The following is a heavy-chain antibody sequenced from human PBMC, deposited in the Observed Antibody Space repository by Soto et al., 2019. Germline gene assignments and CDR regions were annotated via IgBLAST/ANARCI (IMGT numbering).Heavy chain of an antibody. V-gene: IGHV4-31*03. Sequence: PSETLSLTCTVSGGSISSGDYYWNWIRQHPGKGLEWIGYIYYSGSTYYNPSLKSRATISADTSKNQFSLKLSSVTAADTAVYYCARTKTHSYDSSGYYHFDYWGQGTLVTAPQ. CDR1: GGSISSGDYY. J-gene: IGHJ4*02. CDR2: IYYSGST. D-gene: IGHD3-22*01. CDR3: ARTKTHSYDSSGYYHFDY.